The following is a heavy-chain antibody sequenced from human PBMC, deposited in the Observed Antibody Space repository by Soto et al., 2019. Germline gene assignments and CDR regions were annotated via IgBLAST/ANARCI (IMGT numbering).Heavy chain of an antibody. CDR2: IGSSSSYT. CDR1: GFPFSDYY. Sequence: GGSLRLSCAASGFPFSDYYMSWIRQAPGKGLEWVSSIGSSSSYTNYADSVKGRFTISRDNAKNSLYLQMNSLRAEDTAVYYCARRRPTGFYNYWGQGTLVTVSS. CDR3: ARRRPTGFYNY. V-gene: IGHV3-11*03. D-gene: IGHD3-9*01. J-gene: IGHJ4*02.